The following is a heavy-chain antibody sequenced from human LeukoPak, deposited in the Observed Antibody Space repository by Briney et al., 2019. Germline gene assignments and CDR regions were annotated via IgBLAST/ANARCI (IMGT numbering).Heavy chain of an antibody. CDR3: ANAIAAAGPLDY. J-gene: IGHJ4*02. CDR2: IIPILGIA. CDR1: GGTFSSYA. D-gene: IGHD6-13*01. V-gene: IGHV1-69*04. Sequence: ASVKVSCKASGGTFSSYAISWVRQAPGQGLEWMGRIIPILGIANYAQKFQGRVTITADKSTSTAYMELSSLRSVDAAVYYCANAIAAAGPLDYWGQGTLVTVSS.